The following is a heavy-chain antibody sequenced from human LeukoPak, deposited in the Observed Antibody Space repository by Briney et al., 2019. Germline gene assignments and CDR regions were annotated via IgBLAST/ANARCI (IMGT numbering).Heavy chain of an antibody. CDR1: GFSLSTSGVG. Sequence: SGPTLVKPTQTLTLTCTFSGFSLSTSGVGVGWIRQPPGKAPEWLALIYWDDDKRYSPSLKSRLTITKDTSKNQVVLTMTNVDTLDTATYYCANRRGTSGWSEGYFDYWGQGTLVTVSS. D-gene: IGHD6-19*01. V-gene: IGHV2-5*02. CDR2: IYWDDDK. J-gene: IGHJ4*02. CDR3: ANRRGTSGWSEGYFDY.